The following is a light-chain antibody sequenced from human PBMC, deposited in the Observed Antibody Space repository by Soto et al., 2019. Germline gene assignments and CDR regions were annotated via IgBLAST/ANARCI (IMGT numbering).Light chain of an antibody. V-gene: IGLV2-18*01. CDR3: SLYTTSSTFV. CDR2: EVS. Sequence: QSALTQPPSVSGSPGQSVTISCTGTSSDVGSYNRVSWYQQSPGTAPKLMIYEVSNRPSGVSDRFSGSKSGNTAPLTISGLQAEDEADYYCSLYTTSSTFVFGTGTKLTVL. J-gene: IGLJ1*01. CDR1: SSDVGSYNR.